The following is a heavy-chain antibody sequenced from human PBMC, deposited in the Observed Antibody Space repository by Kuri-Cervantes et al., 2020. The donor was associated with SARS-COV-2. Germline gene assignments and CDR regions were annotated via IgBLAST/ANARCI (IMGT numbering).Heavy chain of an antibody. Sequence: GGFLRLTCAASGFTFDDYAMHWVRQAPGKGLEWVSGISWNSGSIGYADSVKGRFTISRDNSKNTLYLQMNSLRTEDTALYYCAKDGYYGSGSPNTYYYYMDVWGKGTTVTVSS. CDR1: GFTFDDYA. CDR3: AKDGYYGSGSPNTYYYYMDV. J-gene: IGHJ6*03. V-gene: IGHV3-9*01. D-gene: IGHD3-10*01. CDR2: ISWNSGSI.